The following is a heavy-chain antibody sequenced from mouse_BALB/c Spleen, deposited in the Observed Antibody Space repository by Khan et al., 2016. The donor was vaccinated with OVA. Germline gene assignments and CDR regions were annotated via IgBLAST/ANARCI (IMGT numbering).Heavy chain of an antibody. CDR2: ISYSGVT. CDR1: GYSITSGYA. J-gene: IGHJ2*01. CDR3: ARGNYYGYYFDY. Sequence: EVELVESGPGLVKPSQSLSLTCTVTGYSITSGYAWNWIRQFPGNKLEWMGYISYSGVTSYTPSLKSRISITQDTSKNQFFLQLNSVTTEDTATYYCARGNYYGYYFDYWGQGTTFTVSS. D-gene: IGHD1-1*01. V-gene: IGHV3-2*02.